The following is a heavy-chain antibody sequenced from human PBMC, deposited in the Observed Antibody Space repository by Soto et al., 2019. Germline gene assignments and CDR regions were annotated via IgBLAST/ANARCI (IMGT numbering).Heavy chain of an antibody. CDR1: GFTFSTYG. CDR2: ISYDGSNK. CDR3: AKGFSYSVIDY. Sequence: QVQLVESGGGVVQPGRSLRLSCAASGFTFSTYGMDWVRQAPGKGLEWVAVISYDGSNKYYADSVKGRFTISRDNSKNTLYLQMSSQRAEDTAVYYCAKGFSYSVIDYWGQGTLVTVSS. V-gene: IGHV3-30*18. D-gene: IGHD5-18*01. J-gene: IGHJ4*02.